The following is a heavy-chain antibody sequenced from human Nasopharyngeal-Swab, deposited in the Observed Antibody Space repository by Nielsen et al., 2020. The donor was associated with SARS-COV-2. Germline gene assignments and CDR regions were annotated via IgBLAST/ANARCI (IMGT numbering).Heavy chain of an antibody. D-gene: IGHD2-2*01. CDR2: IYYSGST. CDR1: GGSVSSGSYY. J-gene: IGHJ3*02. Sequence: SETLSLTCTVSGGSVSSGSYYWSWIRQPPGKGLEWIGYIYYSGSTNYNPSFKSRVTISVDTSKNQFSLKLSSVTAADTAVYYCARDPLVPAASDAFDIWGQGTMVTVSS. V-gene: IGHV4-61*01. CDR3: ARDPLVPAASDAFDI.